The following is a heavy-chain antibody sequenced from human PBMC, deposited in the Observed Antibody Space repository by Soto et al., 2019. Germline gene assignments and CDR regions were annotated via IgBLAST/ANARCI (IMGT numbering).Heavy chain of an antibody. Sequence: ASVKVSCKASGYTFTSYGISWVRQAPGQGLEWMGWISAYNGNTNYAQKLQGRVTMTTNTSISTAYMELSSLRSEDTAVYYCARPSSSSSTYAFDIWGQGTMVTVSS. CDR2: ISAYNGNT. V-gene: IGHV1-18*01. CDR1: GYTFTSYG. CDR3: ARPSSSSSTYAFDI. J-gene: IGHJ3*02. D-gene: IGHD6-6*01.